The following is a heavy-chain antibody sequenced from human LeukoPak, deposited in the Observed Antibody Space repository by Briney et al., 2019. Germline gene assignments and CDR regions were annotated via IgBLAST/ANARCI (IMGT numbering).Heavy chain of an antibody. CDR3: ARHAPRYGYTLPSYFDY. J-gene: IGHJ4*02. V-gene: IGHV3-7*01. D-gene: IGHD5-18*01. Sequence: PGGSLRLSCEASGFTFRNYYISWFRQAPGKGLEWVANIKQDGSEKYYVDSVKGRFTISRDNAKNSLYLQMNSLRAEDTAVYYCARHAPRYGYTLPSYFDYWGQGTLVTVSS. CDR1: GFTFRNYY. CDR2: IKQDGSEK.